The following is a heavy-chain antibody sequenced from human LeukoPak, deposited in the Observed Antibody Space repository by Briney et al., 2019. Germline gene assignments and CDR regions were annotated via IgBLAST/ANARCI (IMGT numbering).Heavy chain of an antibody. V-gene: IGHV4-39*07. CDR3: ARYGGSGTYFFDY. D-gene: IGHD3-10*01. CDR1: GDSITNSNYY. J-gene: IGHJ4*02. Sequence: PSETLSLTCIVSGDSITNSNYYWGWIRQPPGKRLEWIGSIHYGGSTYYTPSLTSRVTISVDTSKNQFSLNLTSVTAADTAVYYCARYGGSGTYFFDYWGQGTLVTVSS. CDR2: IHYGGST.